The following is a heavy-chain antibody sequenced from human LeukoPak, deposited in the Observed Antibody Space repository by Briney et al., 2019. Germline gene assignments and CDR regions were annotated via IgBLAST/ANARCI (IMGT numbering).Heavy chain of an antibody. J-gene: IGHJ4*02. CDR1: GGSISSYY. V-gene: IGHV4-4*07. CDR3: ARLHGDY. Sequence: SETLSLTSTVSGGSISSYYWTWIRQPAGKGLEWIGRIFTSGSTNYSPSLKSRVTMSVDTSRNQFSLRLSSVTAADTAVYYCARLHGDYWGQGILVTVSS. CDR2: IFTSGST.